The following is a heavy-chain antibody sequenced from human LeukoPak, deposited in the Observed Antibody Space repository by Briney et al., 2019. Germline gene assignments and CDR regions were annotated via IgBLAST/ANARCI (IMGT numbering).Heavy chain of an antibody. D-gene: IGHD2-15*01. CDR2: INHSGST. V-gene: IGHV4-34*01. CDR3: ASDYCSGGSCLADY. J-gene: IGHJ4*02. Sequence: SETLSLTCAVYGGSFGGYYWSWIRQPPGKGLEWIGEINHSGSTNYNPSLKSRVTISVDTSKNQFSLKLSSVTAADTAVYYCASDYCSGGSCLADYWGQGTLVTVSS. CDR1: GGSFGGYY.